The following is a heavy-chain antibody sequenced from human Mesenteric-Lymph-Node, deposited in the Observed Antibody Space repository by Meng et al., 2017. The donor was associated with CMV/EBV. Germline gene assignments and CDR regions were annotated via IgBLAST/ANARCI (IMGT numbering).Heavy chain of an antibody. Sequence: KACGYTFTSYGITWVRQAPGQGLEWMGWISAYNGNTDYAQKVQGRVTMTTDTSTTTAYMELRSLRSDDTAVYYCARDGYSSSWYSDYWGQGTLVTVSS. CDR2: ISAYNGNT. D-gene: IGHD6-13*01. CDR3: ARDGYSSSWYSDY. J-gene: IGHJ4*02. CDR1: GYTFTSYG. V-gene: IGHV1-18*01.